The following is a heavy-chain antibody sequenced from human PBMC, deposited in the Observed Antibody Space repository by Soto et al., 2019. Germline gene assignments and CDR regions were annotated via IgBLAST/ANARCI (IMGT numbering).Heavy chain of an antibody. D-gene: IGHD1-7*01. CDR2: TYYRSKWYN. Sequence: SQTLSLTCAISGDSVSSNSAAWNWIRQSPSRGLEWLGRTYYRSKWYNDYAVSVKSRITINPDTSKNQFSLQLNSVTPEDTAVYYCARDPSNWNYSLCAFDIWGHGTMVTVSS. V-gene: IGHV6-1*01. CDR3: ARDPSNWNYSLCAFDI. J-gene: IGHJ3*02. CDR1: GDSVSSNSAA.